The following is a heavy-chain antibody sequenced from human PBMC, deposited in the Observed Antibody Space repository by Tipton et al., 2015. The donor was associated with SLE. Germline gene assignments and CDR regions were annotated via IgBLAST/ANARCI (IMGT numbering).Heavy chain of an antibody. CDR3: ASFDYGDYWY. J-gene: IGHJ4*02. CDR2: IYYSGST. V-gene: IGHV4-59*01. D-gene: IGHD4-17*01. Sequence: TLSLTCTVSGGSISSYYWSWGRQPPGKGLEWIGYIYYSGSTNYNPSLKSRVTISVETSKNQFSLKLSSVTAADTAVYYCASFDYGDYWYWGQGTLVTVSS. CDR1: GGSISSYY.